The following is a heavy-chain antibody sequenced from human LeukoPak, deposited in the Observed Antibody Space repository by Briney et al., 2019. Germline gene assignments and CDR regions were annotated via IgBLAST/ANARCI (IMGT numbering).Heavy chain of an antibody. CDR2: IYYSGST. J-gene: IGHJ5*02. CDR3: ARRSSWDGCWFDP. Sequence: PSETLSLTCTVSGGSISSSSYYWGWIRQPPGKGLEWIGAIYYSGSTYYNPSLKSRVTISVDTSKNQFSLRLSSVTAADTAVYYCARRSSWDGCWFDPWGQGTLVSVSS. V-gene: IGHV4-39*01. D-gene: IGHD6-13*01. CDR1: GGSISSSSYY.